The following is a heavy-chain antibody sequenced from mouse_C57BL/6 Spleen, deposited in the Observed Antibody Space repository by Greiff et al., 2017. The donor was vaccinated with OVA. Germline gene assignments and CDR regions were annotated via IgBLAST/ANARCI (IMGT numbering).Heavy chain of an antibody. J-gene: IGHJ3*01. CDR1: GFTFSDAW. CDR3: TQRGRGSPWFAY. CDR2: IRNKANNHAT. V-gene: IGHV6-6*01. D-gene: IGHD3-3*01. Sequence: EVKLLESGGGLVQPGGSMKLSCAASGFTFSDAWMDWVRQSPEKGLEWVAEIRNKANNHATYYAESVKGRFTISRDDSKSSVYLQMNSLRAEDTGIYYCTQRGRGSPWFAYWGQGTLVTVSA.